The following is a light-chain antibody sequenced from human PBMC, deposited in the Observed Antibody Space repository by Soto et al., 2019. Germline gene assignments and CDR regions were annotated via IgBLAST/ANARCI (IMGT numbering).Light chain of an antibody. CDR3: KHYNSYSGGLS. V-gene: IGKV1-5*03. CDR1: QSINSW. CDR2: KAS. J-gene: IGKJ4*01. Sequence: DIQMTQSPSTLSASVGDRVTITCRASQSINSWLAWYQQKPGKAPKLLIYKASSLKSGVPSSFSGSGSGTEFTLTISSLQPDDFATYYCKHYNSYSGGLSFGGGTKVEIK.